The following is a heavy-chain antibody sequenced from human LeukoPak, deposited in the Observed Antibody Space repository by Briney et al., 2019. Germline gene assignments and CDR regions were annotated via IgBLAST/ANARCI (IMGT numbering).Heavy chain of an antibody. Sequence: GGSLRLSCAASGFTFSTYAMSWVRQAPGKGLEWVSTISDSGANTYYADSVRGRFTISRDNSKNTLYLQKNSLRADDTAIYYCAKSMTLQWRGFFDLWGRGTHVTVST. V-gene: IGHV3-23*01. CDR3: AKSMTLQWRGFFDL. D-gene: IGHD6-19*01. J-gene: IGHJ2*01. CDR2: ISDSGANT. CDR1: GFTFSTYA.